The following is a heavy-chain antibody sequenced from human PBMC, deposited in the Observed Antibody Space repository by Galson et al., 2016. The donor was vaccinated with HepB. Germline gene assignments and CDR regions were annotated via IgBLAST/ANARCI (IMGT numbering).Heavy chain of an antibody. CDR3: SGEMTGSYFD. V-gene: IGHV3-7*01. D-gene: IGHD3-10*01. Sequence: SLRLSCAASGFTFNAHWMNWVRQAPGKGLEWVANIRGDGIVSYYAESVRGRFTISRDNAKNSLYLQMNGLRVDETAVYYCSGEMTGSYFDWGRGTLVTVSS. CDR2: IRGDGIVS. CDR1: GFTFNAHW. J-gene: IGHJ4*02.